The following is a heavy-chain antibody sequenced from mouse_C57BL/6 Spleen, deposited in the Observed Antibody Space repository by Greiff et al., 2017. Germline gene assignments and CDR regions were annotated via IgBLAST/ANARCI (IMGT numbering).Heavy chain of an antibody. J-gene: IGHJ3*01. D-gene: IGHD1-1*01. CDR1: GYTFTGYW. Sequence: QVQLQQSGAELMQPGASVKLSCTATGYTFTGYWIEWVKQRPGHGLEWIGSLLPGSGSTNSNEKFKGKATFTADTSSNTAYMQLSSLTTEDSASYDWARPTVGFAYWGQGTLVTVSA. CDR3: ARPTVGFAY. CDR2: LLPGSGST. V-gene: IGHV1-9*01.